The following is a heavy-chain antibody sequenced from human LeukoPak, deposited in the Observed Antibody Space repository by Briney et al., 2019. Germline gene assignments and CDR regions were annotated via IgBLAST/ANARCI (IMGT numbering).Heavy chain of an antibody. V-gene: IGHV1-2*02. D-gene: IGHD1-26*01. CDR3: ARGELFGTPDYYYYYMDV. J-gene: IGHJ6*03. CDR1: GYTFTGYY. CDR2: INPNSGGT. Sequence: ASVKVSCKASGYTFTGYYMHWVRQAPGQGLEWMGWINPNSGGTNYAQKFQGRVTMTRDTSISTAYMELSRLRSDDAAVYYCARGELFGTPDYYYYYMDVWGKGTTVTVSS.